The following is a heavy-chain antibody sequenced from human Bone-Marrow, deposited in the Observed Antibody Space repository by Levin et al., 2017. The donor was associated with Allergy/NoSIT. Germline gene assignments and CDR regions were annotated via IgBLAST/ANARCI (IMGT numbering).Heavy chain of an antibody. V-gene: IGHV1-2*06. Sequence: RGESLKISCKASGYTFIGYYMHWVRQAPGQGLEWMGRINPNSGGTNYAQKFQGRVTMTRDTSISTAYMELSRLRSDDTAVYYCARSPAVAGPGAGAFDIWGQGTMVTVSS. J-gene: IGHJ3*02. CDR3: ARSPAVAGPGAGAFDI. CDR2: INPNSGGT. D-gene: IGHD6-19*01. CDR1: GYTFIGYY.